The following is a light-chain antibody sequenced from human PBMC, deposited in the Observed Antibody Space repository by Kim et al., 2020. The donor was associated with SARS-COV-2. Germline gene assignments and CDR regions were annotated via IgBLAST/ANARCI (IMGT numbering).Light chain of an antibody. CDR1: QDIGSG. CDR3: QQYGYWRA. J-gene: IGKJ5*01. Sequence: EIVMTQSPATLSVSPGERATLSCRASQDIGSGLSWYQQKPGQAPRVLIYGASTRAAGIPARFSVSGSGTEFTLTISSLQSDDFAIYYCQQYGYWRAFGQGTRLEIK. CDR2: GAS. V-gene: IGKV3-15*01.